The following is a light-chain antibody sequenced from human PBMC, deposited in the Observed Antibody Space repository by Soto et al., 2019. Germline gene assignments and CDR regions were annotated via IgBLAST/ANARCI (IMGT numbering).Light chain of an antibody. V-gene: IGKV3-15*01. CDR1: QSVSSN. Sequence: EIVMTQSPATLSVSPGERATLSCRASQSVSSNLAWYQQKPGQAPRLLICGASTRATGIPARFSGSGSGTEFTLTISSLQSKDFAVYYYQQYNNWPPITFGQGTRLELK. CDR3: QQYNNWPPIT. CDR2: GAS. J-gene: IGKJ5*01.